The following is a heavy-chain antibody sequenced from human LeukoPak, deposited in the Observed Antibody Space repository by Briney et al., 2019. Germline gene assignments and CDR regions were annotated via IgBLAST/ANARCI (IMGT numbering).Heavy chain of an antibody. CDR2: IYYSGST. CDR3: ARTYYDFWSGYSVDY. Sequence: SETLSLTCTVSGGSISSSSYYWGWIRQPPGKGLEWIGSIYYSGSTYYNPSLKSRVTISVDTSKNQFSLKLSSVTVADTAVYYCARTYYDFWSGYSVDYWGQGTLVTVSS. CDR1: GGSISSSSYY. J-gene: IGHJ4*02. V-gene: IGHV4-39*01. D-gene: IGHD3-3*01.